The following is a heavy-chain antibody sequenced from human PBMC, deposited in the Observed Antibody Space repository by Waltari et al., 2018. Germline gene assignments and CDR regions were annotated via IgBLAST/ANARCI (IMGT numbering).Heavy chain of an antibody. J-gene: IGHJ6*02. CDR1: GYTFTSYD. CDR2: MNPNSGNT. CDR3: ARNGGSYQGVIIYYGMDV. V-gene: IGHV1-8*03. Sequence: QVQLVQSGAEVKKPGASVKVSCKASGYTFTSYDINWVRQATGQGLEWMGWMNPNSGNTGDAKKFQGRVTITRNTSISTAYMELSSLRSEDTAVYYCARNGGSYQGVIIYYGMDVWGQGTTVTVSS. D-gene: IGHD3-10*01.